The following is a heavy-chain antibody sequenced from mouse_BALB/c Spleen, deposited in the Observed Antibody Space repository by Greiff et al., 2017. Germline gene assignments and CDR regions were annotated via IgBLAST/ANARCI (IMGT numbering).Heavy chain of an antibody. Sequence: VQLKESGAELVRPGALVKLSCKASGFNITDYYMHWVKQRPEQGLEWIGWIDPENGNTIYDPKFQGKASITADTSSNTAYLQLSSLTSEDTAVYYCALYGSTFAYWGQGTLVTVSA. CDR3: ALYGSTFAY. V-gene: IGHV14-1*02. CDR1: GFNITDYY. CDR2: IDPENGNT. D-gene: IGHD2-2*01. J-gene: IGHJ3*01.